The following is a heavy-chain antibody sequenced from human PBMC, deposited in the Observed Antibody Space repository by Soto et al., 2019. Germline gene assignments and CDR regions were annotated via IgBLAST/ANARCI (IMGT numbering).Heavy chain of an antibody. D-gene: IGHD5-12*01. V-gene: IGHV4-30-2*01. CDR2: IYHGGIT. Sequence: WTWIRQPPGKGLEWIGYIYHGGITYYNPSLKSRVTISVDGSKNQFSLELSSVTAADTAVYYCARDRGCPGQYSFGSGHFDYWGQGTLVTVSS. CDR3: ARDRGCPGQYSFGSGHFDY. J-gene: IGHJ4*02.